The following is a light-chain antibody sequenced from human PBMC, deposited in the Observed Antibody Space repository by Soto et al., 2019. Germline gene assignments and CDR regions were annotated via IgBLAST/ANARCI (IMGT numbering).Light chain of an antibody. J-gene: IGKJ4*01. CDR3: QQGNSYPLT. CDR2: SAS. Sequence: DIQLTQSPSFLSASVGDRVTITCRATQDISSYLAWYQQKPGKAPNLLIHSASTLRGGVSSRFGGSGSGTEFTLTISSLQPEDLATYYCQQGNSYPLTFGGGTKV. V-gene: IGKV1-9*01. CDR1: QDISSY.